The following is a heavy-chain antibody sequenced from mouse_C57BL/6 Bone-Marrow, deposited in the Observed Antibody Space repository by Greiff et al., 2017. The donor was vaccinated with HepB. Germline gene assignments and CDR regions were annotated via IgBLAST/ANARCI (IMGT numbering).Heavy chain of an antibody. V-gene: IGHV1-59*01. J-gene: IGHJ4*01. CDR3: ARPPLYSNLGMDY. CDR2: IDPSDSYT. D-gene: IGHD2-5*01. Sequence: QVQLQQPGAELVRPGTSVKLSCKASGYTFTSYWMHWVKQRPGQGLEWIGVIDPSDSYTNYNQKFKGKATLNVDTSSSTAYMQLSSLTSEDSAVYYCARPPLYSNLGMDYWGQGTSVTVSS. CDR1: GYTFTSYW.